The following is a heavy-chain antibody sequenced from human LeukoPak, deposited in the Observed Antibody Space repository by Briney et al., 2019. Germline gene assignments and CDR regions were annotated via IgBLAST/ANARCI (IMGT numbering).Heavy chain of an antibody. CDR2: VYYTGVT. CDR3: ARERSSSGGHNWFDP. D-gene: IGHD4-23*01. V-gene: IGHV4-39*07. J-gene: IGHJ5*02. Sequence: PSETLSLTCTVSGGYIITSGHYWGWIRQPPGKGLEWIGSVYYTGVTSTNPFFRSRMSIPVDTSKNQFSLNLTSVTAADAAVYYCARERSSSGGHNWFDPWGQGTLVAVSS. CDR1: GGYIITSGHY.